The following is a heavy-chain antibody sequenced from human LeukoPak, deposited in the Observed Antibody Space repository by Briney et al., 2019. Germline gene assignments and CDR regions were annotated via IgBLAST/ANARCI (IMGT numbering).Heavy chain of an antibody. CDR2: VYSGGST. D-gene: IGHD6-13*01. CDR3: ARSSLIAAGGYYYYYGMDV. V-gene: IGHV3-53*01. CDR1: GVTVSSDY. J-gene: IGHJ6*02. Sequence: GGSLRLSCAASGVTVSSDYMSWVRQGPGKGLGWVSVVYSGGSTYYADYVKGRFTTSSDNSKNTLYLKMKSLRAEDTAVYYCARSSLIAAGGYYYYYGMDVWGQGTTVTVSS.